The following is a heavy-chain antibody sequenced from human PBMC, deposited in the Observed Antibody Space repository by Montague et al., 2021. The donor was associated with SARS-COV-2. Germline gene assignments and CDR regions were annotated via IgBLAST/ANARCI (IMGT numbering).Heavy chain of an antibody. D-gene: IGHD4-23*01. Sequence: SETLSLTCAVYGGSFSGYYWTWIRQSPGKGLEWIAEINHSGTTSYNFNPSLRSRVTISVDTSKSQFSLKLTSVTAADTGVYYCARWDPQTLALIGLRGKSASDYWGQGTLVTVSS. CDR1: GGSFSGYY. CDR2: INHSGTTSY. CDR3: ARWDPQTLALIGLRGKSASDY. V-gene: IGHV4-34*01. J-gene: IGHJ4*02.